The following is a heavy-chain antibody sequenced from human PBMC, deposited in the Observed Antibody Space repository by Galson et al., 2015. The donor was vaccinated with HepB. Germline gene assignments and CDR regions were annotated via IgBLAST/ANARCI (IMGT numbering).Heavy chain of an antibody. CDR3: ARVSLWFGERPFDY. J-gene: IGHJ4*02. CDR1: GFTFSSYW. Sequence: SLRLSCAASGFTFSSYWMHWVRQAPGKGLVWVSRINSDGSSTSYADSVKGRFTISRDNAKNTLYLQMNSLRAEDTAVYYCARVSLWFGERPFDYWGQGTLVTVSS. CDR2: INSDGSST. D-gene: IGHD3-10*01. V-gene: IGHV3-74*01.